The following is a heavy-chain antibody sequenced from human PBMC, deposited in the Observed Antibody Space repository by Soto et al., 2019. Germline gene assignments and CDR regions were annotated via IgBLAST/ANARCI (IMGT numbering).Heavy chain of an antibody. CDR3: AKARSSTSCRSFDY. D-gene: IGHD2-2*01. J-gene: IGHJ4*02. Sequence: GGSLRLSCAASGFTFSSYSMNWVRQAPGKGLEWVSVISPTGGTTYYADSVKGRFTISRDNSKSTVYLQMNSLRAEDTAVYYCAKARSSTSCRSFDYWGQGTLVTVSS. V-gene: IGHV3-23*01. CDR2: ISPTGGTT. CDR1: GFTFSSYS.